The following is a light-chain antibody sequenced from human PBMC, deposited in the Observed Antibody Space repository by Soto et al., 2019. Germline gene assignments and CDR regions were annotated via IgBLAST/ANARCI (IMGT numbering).Light chain of an antibody. CDR3: QQSYSTPIT. V-gene: IGKV1-39*01. CDR2: AAT. J-gene: IGKJ5*01. Sequence: DLQMTQSPSSLSASVGNRVTITCRASQSISNYLNWYQQKAGKAPKLLISAATGLQGGVPSRFSGSGSGTEFTLTIRSVQPVDFATYYCQQSYSTPITFGQGTRLEIK. CDR1: QSISNY.